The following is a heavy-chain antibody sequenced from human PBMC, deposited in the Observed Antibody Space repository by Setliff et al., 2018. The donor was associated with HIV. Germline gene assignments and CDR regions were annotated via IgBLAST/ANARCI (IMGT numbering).Heavy chain of an antibody. Sequence: PSETLSLTCTVSGGSMSTYYWSWIRQPPGKGLEWIGYIYTSGSTNYNPSLKSRAAISVDTPKNQISLKLSSVTAADTAVYYCARGEFYCGTDCYWSSFDYWGQGILVTVSS. J-gene: IGHJ4*02. V-gene: IGHV4-4*08. CDR3: ARGEFYCGTDCYWSSFDY. CDR1: GGSMSTYY. D-gene: IGHD2-21*02. CDR2: IYTSGST.